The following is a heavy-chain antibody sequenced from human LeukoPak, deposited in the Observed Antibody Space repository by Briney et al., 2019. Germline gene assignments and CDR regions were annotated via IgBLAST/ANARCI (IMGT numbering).Heavy chain of an antibody. Sequence: SETLSLTCTVSGASVSSASYWTWIRQPPGQGVEWIAHIYNGVNTNYNPSLKSRVTISVDTSKNQFSLRLNSVTAADTAVYYCARSRAFNSGAFDHWGQGSLVTVSS. J-gene: IGHJ5*02. D-gene: IGHD1-26*01. V-gene: IGHV4-61*01. CDR3: ARSRAFNSGAFDH. CDR1: GASVSSASY. CDR2: IYNGVNT.